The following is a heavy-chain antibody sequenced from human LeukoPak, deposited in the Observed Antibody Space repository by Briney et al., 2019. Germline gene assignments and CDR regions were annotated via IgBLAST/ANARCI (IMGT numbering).Heavy chain of an antibody. CDR1: GYTFTSYD. V-gene: IGHV1-2*02. D-gene: IGHD6-19*01. Sequence: ASVKVSCKASGYTFTSYDINWVRQAPGQGLEWMGWINPNSGGTNYAQKFQGRVTMTRDTSISTAYMELSRLRSDDTAVYYCARDLVAVAGTPESVWGQGTLVTVSS. CDR2: INPNSGGT. CDR3: ARDLVAVAGTPESV. J-gene: IGHJ4*02.